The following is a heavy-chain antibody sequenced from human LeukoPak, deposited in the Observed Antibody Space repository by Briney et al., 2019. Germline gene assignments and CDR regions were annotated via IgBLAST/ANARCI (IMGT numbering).Heavy chain of an antibody. CDR2: VNHDGST. CDR3: ARARRGSGWSN. V-gene: IGHV4-34*01. D-gene: IGHD6-19*01. J-gene: IGHJ4*02. CDR1: GGSFSGYF. Sequence: SETLSLTCGVYGGSFSGYFWSWIRQSPGKGLEWIGEVNHDGSTNYNPSLKGRVTMLVDTSKNQFLMKLSSVTAADTAVYYCARARRGSGWSNWGQGTLVTVSS.